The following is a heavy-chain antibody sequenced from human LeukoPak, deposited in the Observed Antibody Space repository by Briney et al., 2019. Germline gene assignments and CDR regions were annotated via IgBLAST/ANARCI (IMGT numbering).Heavy chain of an antibody. Sequence: GGSLRLSCAASGFTFSRYEMNWVRQAPGKGLEWVSYISRSGNTIYFADSVKGRFTISRDNAKNSLYLQMSSLRAEDTAVYYCARDYASDYWGQGTLVTVSS. CDR2: ISRSGNTI. J-gene: IGHJ4*02. V-gene: IGHV3-48*03. CDR1: GFTFSRYE. D-gene: IGHD3-10*01. CDR3: ARDYASDY.